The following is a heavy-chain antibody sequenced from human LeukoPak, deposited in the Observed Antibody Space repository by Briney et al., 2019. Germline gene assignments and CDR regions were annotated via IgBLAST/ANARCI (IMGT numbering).Heavy chain of an antibody. J-gene: IGHJ6*03. CDR2: IYHSGST. D-gene: IGHD1-26*01. Sequence: KPSETLSLTCTVSGGSISSYYWSWVRQPPGKGLEWIGEIYHSGSTNYNPSLKSRVTISVDKSKNQFSLKLSSVTAADTAVYYCARGATTLYYYYYMDVWGKGTTVTVSS. CDR3: ARGATTLYYYYYMDV. V-gene: IGHV4-4*02. CDR1: GGSISSYY.